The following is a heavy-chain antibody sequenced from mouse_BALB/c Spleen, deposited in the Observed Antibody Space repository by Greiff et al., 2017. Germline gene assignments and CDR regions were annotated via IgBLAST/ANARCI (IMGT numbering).Heavy chain of an antibody. D-gene: IGHD1-1*01. J-gene: IGHJ1*01. CDR2: ISSGGST. V-gene: IGHV5-6-5*01. CDR1: GFTFSSYA. CDR3: ARPGSSYVGWYFDV. Sequence: EVKLMESGGGLVKPGGSLKLSCAASGFTFSSYAMSWVRQTPEKRLEWVASISSGGSTYYPDSVKGRFTISRDNARNILYLQMSSLRSEDTAMYYCARPGSSYVGWYFDVWGAGTTVTVSS.